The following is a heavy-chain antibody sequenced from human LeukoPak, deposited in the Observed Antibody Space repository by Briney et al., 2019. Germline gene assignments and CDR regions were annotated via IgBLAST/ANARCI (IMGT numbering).Heavy chain of an antibody. CDR2: IYHSGST. Sequence: SGTLSLTCAVSGGSISSSNWWSWVRQPPGKGLEWIGEIYHSGSTNYNPSLKSRVTISVDKSKNQFSLKLSSVTAADTAVYYCARRRRGIAAANNYYYYYMDVWGKGTTVTVSS. CDR1: GGSISSSNW. J-gene: IGHJ6*03. V-gene: IGHV4-4*02. CDR3: ARRRRGIAAANNYYYYYMDV. D-gene: IGHD6-13*01.